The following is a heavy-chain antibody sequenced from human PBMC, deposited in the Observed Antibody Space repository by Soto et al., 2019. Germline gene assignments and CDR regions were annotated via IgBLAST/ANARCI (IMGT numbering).Heavy chain of an antibody. CDR2: IIPIFGTA. Sequence: SVKVSCKASGGTFSSYAISWVRQAPGQGLEWMGGIIPIFGTANYAQKFQGRVTITADESTGTAYMELSSLRSEDTAVYYCARADYDSSGYYQGGPFDYWGQGTLVTVSS. V-gene: IGHV1-69*13. CDR1: GGTFSSYA. CDR3: ARADYDSSGYYQGGPFDY. D-gene: IGHD3-22*01. J-gene: IGHJ4*02.